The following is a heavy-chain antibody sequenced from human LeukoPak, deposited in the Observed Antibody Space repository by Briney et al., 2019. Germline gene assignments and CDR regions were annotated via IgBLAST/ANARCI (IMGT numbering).Heavy chain of an antibody. CDR1: GGSISSGGYS. Sequence: SETLSLTCAVSGGSISSGGYSWSWIRQPPGKGLEWIGYIYHSGSTYYNPSLKSRVTISVDTSKNQFSLKLGSVTAADTAVYYCARGRTTPGYWGQGTLVTVSS. J-gene: IGHJ4*02. CDR3: ARGRTTPGY. D-gene: IGHD4-11*01. V-gene: IGHV4-30-2*01. CDR2: IYHSGST.